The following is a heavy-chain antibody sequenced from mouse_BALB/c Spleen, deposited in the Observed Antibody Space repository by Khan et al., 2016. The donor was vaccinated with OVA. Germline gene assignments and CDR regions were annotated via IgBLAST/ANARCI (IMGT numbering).Heavy chain of an antibody. CDR2: SYPGSGYT. D-gene: IGHD3-2*02. V-gene: IGHV1-77*01. J-gene: IGHJ3*01. Sequence: QVQLKESGPELVKPGASVKMSCKASGYTFTDYLINWVKQRTGQGLEWIGESYPGSGYTNYNEKFKGKATLTSDKSSTTAYIQLSSLTSEDLAVYCWARAGYGGFAYWGQGTLVTVSA. CDR1: GYTFTDYL. CDR3: ARAGYGGFAY.